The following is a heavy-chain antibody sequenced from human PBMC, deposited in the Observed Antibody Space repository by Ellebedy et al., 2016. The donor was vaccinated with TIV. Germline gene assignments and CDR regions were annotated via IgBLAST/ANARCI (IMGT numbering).Heavy chain of an antibody. CDR3: AKERNSLHSEGAVLDS. V-gene: IGHV3-33*03. CDR1: GFTFSTHV. D-gene: IGHD1-14*01. J-gene: IGHJ4*02. Sequence: GESLKISCAASGFTFSTHVIHWVRQAPGKGLEWVAVVWSDESKKSYVDSAKGRFSISRDNSKNTVYLQMDSLRAEDTAVYYCAKERNSLHSEGAVLDSWGQGTLVTVSS. CDR2: VWSDESKK.